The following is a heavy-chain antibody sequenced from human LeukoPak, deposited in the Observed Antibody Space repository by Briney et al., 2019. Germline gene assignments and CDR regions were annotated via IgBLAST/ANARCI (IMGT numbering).Heavy chain of an antibody. D-gene: IGHD3-3*01. CDR1: GFTFSSYA. CDR2: ISYDGSNK. Sequence: GGSLRLSCAASGFTFSSYAMHWVRQAPGKGLEWVAVISYDGSNKYYADSVKGRFTISRDNSKNTLYLQMNSLRAEDTAVYYCARVSYDFWSGYYIGMDVWGQGTTVTVS. V-gene: IGHV3-30-3*01. CDR3: ARVSYDFWSGYYIGMDV. J-gene: IGHJ6*02.